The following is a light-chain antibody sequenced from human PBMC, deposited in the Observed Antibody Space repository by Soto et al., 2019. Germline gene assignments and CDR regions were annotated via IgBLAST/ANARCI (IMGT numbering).Light chain of an antibody. CDR3: QQLHIYPYT. J-gene: IGKJ2*01. Sequence: IPLTQSPSSLSSSVGDRVTITCRASQGLGSNLAWYHQLPGKPPKVLISGAAAVQTGVPSGFSGSGSATDFTLTISRLRPEHFATYYCQQLHIYPYTFGPGTKLEI. V-gene: IGKV1-9*01. CDR1: QGLGSN. CDR2: GAA.